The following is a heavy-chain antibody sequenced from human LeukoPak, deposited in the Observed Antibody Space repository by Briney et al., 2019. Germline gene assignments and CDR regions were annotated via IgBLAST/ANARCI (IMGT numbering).Heavy chain of an antibody. Sequence: SVKVSCKASGGAFSSYAISWVREAPGQGLEWMGGIIPIFGTANYAQKFQGRVTITTDESTSTAYMELSSLRSEDTAVYYCARDIDWNFLSWGQGTLVTVSS. D-gene: IGHD1-7*01. CDR2: IIPIFGTA. J-gene: IGHJ5*02. V-gene: IGHV1-69*05. CDR3: ARDIDWNFLS. CDR1: GGAFSSYA.